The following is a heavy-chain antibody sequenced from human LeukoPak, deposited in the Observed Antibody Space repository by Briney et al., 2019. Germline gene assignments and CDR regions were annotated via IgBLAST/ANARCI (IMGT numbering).Heavy chain of an antibody. J-gene: IGHJ4*02. CDR2: IYYSGST. V-gene: IGHV4-59*01. Sequence: SETLSLTCTVSGGSIGSYYWSWIRQPPGKGLEWIGYIYYSGSTNYNPSLESRVTISVDTSKNQFSLKLSSVTAADTAVYYCARASGQWLPPVYWGQGTLVTVSS. D-gene: IGHD6-19*01. CDR3: ARASGQWLPPVY. CDR1: GGSIGSYY.